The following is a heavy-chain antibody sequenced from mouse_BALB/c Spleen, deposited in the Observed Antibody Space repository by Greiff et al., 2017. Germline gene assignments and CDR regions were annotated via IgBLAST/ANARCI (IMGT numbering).Heavy chain of an antibody. J-gene: IGHJ4*01. D-gene: IGHD3-2*01. CDR2: ISYSGST. CDR3: ARGDSSGYEDYAMDY. CDR1: GDSITSGY. V-gene: IGHV3-8*02. Sequence: VQLQQSGPSLVKPSQTLSLTCSVTGDSITSGYWNWIRKFPGNKLEYMGYISYSGSTYYNPSLKSRISITRDTSKNQYYLQLNSVTTEDTATYYCARGDSSGYEDYAMDYWGQGTSVTVSS.